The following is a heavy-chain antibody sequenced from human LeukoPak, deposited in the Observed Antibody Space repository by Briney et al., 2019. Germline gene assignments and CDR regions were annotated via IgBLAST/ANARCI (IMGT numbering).Heavy chain of an antibody. V-gene: IGHV3-33*06. CDR3: AKQTFESCYDSTGLDY. D-gene: IGHD3-22*01. J-gene: IGHJ4*02. Sequence: PGGSLRLSCAESVFTFSSYGMHWVRQAPGKGLEWVGVLWYDGSNKYYADSVKGRFTISRDNSKKTLYLHMNSLRDEDTAVYYCAKQTFESCYDSTGLDYWDQETLVTVSS. CDR1: VFTFSSYG. CDR2: LWYDGSNK.